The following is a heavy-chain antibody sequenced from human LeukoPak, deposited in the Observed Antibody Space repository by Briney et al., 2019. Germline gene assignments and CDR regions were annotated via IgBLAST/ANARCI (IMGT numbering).Heavy chain of an antibody. CDR1: GGSLVSYY. D-gene: IGHD6-19*01. CDR2: IYYSGST. V-gene: IGHV4-59*01. Sequence: SETLSLTCAVSGGSLVSYYWSWIRQPPGKGLEWIGYIYYSGSTNYNHSLKSRVSMSVDTSKNQFSLKLSSVTAADTAVYYCARIAVSSGWGYFDYWGQGTLVTASS. J-gene: IGHJ4*02. CDR3: ARIAVSSGWGYFDY.